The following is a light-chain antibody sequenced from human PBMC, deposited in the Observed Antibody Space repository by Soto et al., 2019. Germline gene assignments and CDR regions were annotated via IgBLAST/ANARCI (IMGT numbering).Light chain of an antibody. Sequence: EIVMTQSPATLSVSPGERATLSCRASQTINTNLAWYQQKPGQAPRLLMYGASIRATDIPARFSGSGSETEFTLTISSLQSEDFAIYYCQQYEKWPPITFGQGTRLDIK. CDR1: QTINTN. CDR2: GAS. CDR3: QQYEKWPPIT. V-gene: IGKV3-15*01. J-gene: IGKJ5*01.